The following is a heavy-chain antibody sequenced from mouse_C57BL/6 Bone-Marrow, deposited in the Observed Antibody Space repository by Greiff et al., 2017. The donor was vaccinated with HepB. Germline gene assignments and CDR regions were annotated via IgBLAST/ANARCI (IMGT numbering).Heavy chain of an antibody. V-gene: IGHV1-26*01. Sequence: EVQLQQSGPELVKPGASVKISCKASGYTFTDYYMNWVKQSHGKSLEWIGDINPNNGGTSYNQKFKGKATLTVDKSSSTAYMELLSLTSEDSAVYYCARPPYYFDYWGQGTTLTVSS. CDR2: INPNNGGT. J-gene: IGHJ2*01. CDR1: GYTFTDYY. CDR3: ARPPYYFDY.